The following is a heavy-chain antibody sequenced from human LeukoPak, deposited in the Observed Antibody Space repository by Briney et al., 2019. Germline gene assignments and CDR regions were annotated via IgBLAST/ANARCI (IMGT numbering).Heavy chain of an antibody. J-gene: IGHJ3*02. CDR3: ARDRAAGYSFGFSPNLDAFDI. D-gene: IGHD5-18*01. V-gene: IGHV4-30-4*01. CDR1: GGSISSGDYY. Sequence: PSQTLSLTCTVSGGSISSGDYYWSWIRQPPGKGLEWIGYIYYSGTTYYNPSLKSRVTISVDTSKNQFSLKLSSVTAADTAVYYCARDRAAGYSFGFSPNLDAFDIWGQGTLVTVSS. CDR2: IYYSGTT.